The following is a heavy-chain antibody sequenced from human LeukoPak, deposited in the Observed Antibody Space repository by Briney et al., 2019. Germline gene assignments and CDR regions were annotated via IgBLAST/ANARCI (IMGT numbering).Heavy chain of an antibody. CDR3: AKGRDLPLDY. CDR2: IYSCGST. D-gene: IGHD2-21*01. V-gene: IGHV3-53*01. CDR1: GFTVSSNY. Sequence: PGGSLRLSCAASGFTVSSNYMSWVRQAPGKGLEWVSVIYSCGSTYYADSVKGRFTISRDNSKSTLYLQMNSLTAEDTAVYYCAKGRDLPLDYWGQGTLVTVSS. J-gene: IGHJ4*02.